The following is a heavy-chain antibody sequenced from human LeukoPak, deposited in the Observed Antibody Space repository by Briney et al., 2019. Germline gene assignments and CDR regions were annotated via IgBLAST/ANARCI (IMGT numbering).Heavy chain of an antibody. Sequence: GASVKVSCKASGYTFTGYYMHWVRQAPGQGLEWMGWINPNSGGTNYAQKFQGRVTMTRDTSISTAYMELSRLRSDDTAVYYCARHHLNDYGDLFDYWGQGTRVTVAS. CDR1: GYTFTGYY. D-gene: IGHD4-17*01. CDR2: INPNSGGT. CDR3: ARHHLNDYGDLFDY. V-gene: IGHV1-2*02. J-gene: IGHJ4*02.